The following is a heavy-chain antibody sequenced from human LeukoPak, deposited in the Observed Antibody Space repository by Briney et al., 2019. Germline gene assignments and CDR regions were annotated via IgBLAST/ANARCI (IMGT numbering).Heavy chain of an antibody. Sequence: PSETLSLTCTVSGGSISSSSYYWGWIRQPPGKGLEWTGSIYYSGSTYYNPSLKSRVTISVDTSKNQFSLKLSSVTAADTAVYYCARLYYSEKDNWFDPWGQGTLVTVSS. CDR2: IYYSGST. D-gene: IGHD2/OR15-2a*01. J-gene: IGHJ5*02. V-gene: IGHV4-39*01. CDR3: ARLYYSEKDNWFDP. CDR1: GGSISSSSYY.